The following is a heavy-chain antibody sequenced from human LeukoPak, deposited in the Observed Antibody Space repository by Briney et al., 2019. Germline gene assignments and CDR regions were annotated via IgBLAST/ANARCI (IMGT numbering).Heavy chain of an antibody. CDR3: ARANDYGDPLPRYMDV. CDR2: IIPTFGTA. CDR1: GGTFSSYA. Sequence: GASLKLSCTPSGGTFSSYAISRVRQAPGQGLKCMGGIIPTFGTANYAQKCQGRVTIPADKSTSTAYMELSSLRSEDTAVDYCARANDYGDPLPRYMDVWGKGTTVTVSS. V-gene: IGHV1-69*06. D-gene: IGHD4-17*01. J-gene: IGHJ6*03.